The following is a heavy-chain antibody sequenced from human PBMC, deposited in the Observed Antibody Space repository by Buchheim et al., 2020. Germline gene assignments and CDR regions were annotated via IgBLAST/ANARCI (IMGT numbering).Heavy chain of an antibody. V-gene: IGHV3-30-3*01. CDR2: ISYDGSNK. J-gene: IGHJ4*02. CDR1: GFTFSSYA. D-gene: IGHD3-10*01. CDR3: ARGYGATLEGLFDY. Sequence: QVQLAESGGGVVQPGRSLRLSCAASGFTFSSYAMHWVRQAPGKGLEWVAVISYDGSNKYYADSVKGRFTISRDNSKNTLYLQMNSLRAEDTAVYYCARGYGATLEGLFDYWGQGTL.